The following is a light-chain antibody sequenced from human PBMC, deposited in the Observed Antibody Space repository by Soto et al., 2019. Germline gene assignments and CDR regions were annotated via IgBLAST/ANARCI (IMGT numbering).Light chain of an antibody. Sequence: EVVMTQSPASLSVSPGERVTLSCRASQNIRNNLAWYQQKPGQSPRLLISGASTREAGVPGRFSGSRSGTEFTLIISSLQSEDFAIYYCQQYNNWPPWTFGQGTKV. J-gene: IGKJ1*01. CDR2: GAS. CDR3: QQYNNWPPWT. CDR1: QNIRNN. V-gene: IGKV3-15*01.